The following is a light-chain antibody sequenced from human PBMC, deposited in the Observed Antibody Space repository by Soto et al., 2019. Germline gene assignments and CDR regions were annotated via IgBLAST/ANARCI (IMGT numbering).Light chain of an antibody. CDR2: GAS. V-gene: IGKV3-20*01. J-gene: IGKJ1*01. CDR1: QSVSSNY. CDR3: QQYDTSPRT. Sequence: EVMLTQSPGTLSLSPGERATLSCRASQSVSSNYLAWYQQKSGQAPRLLIYGASNRATGLPDGFSGSGSGTDFPLTLRRLEPEDFAVYYCQQYDTSPRTFGQGTKVEFK.